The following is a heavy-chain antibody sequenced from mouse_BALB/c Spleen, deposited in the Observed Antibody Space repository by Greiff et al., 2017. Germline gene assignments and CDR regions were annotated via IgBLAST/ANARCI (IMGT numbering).Heavy chain of an antibody. CDR2: ISSGGSYT. J-gene: IGHJ4*01. CDR3: ARRGWDDYAMDY. CDR1: GFTFSSYA. V-gene: IGHV5-9-4*01. Sequence: EVKLVESGGGLVKPGGSLKLSCAASGFTFSSYAMSWVRQSPEKRLEWVAEISSGGSYTYYPDTVTGRFTISRDNAKNTLYLEMSSLRSEDTAMYYCARRGWDDYAMDYWGQGTSVTVSS. D-gene: IGHD4-1*01.